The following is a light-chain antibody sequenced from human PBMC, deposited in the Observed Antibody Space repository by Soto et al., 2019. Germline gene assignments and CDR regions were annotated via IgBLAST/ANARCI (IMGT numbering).Light chain of an antibody. V-gene: IGKV2D-29*02. CDR2: EVS. Sequence: VVMTQTPLSLSVAPGQPASVSCKSCQSLLHITGETFLFWYLQKPGQSPQLLIYEVSTRVSGVPDRFSGSGSGTDFTLEISRVETDDVGIYYCMQSTQLPPTFGQGTRLEIK. CDR3: MQSTQLPPT. J-gene: IGKJ5*01. CDR1: QSLLHITGETF.